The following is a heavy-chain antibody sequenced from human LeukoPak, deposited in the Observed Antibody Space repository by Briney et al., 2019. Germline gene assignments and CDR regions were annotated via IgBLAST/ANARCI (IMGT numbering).Heavy chain of an antibody. V-gene: IGHV3-43*02. J-gene: IGHJ4*02. CDR2: ISGDGGSI. CDR1: GFTFSSYA. CDR3: AKEDYSSSWYALDY. Sequence: PGGSLRLSCAASGFTFSSYAIYWVRQGPGKGLEWVSLISGDGGSIYYADSVKGRFTISRDNSKNSLYLQMNSLRTEDTALYYCAKEDYSSSWYALDYWGQGTLVTVSS. D-gene: IGHD6-13*01.